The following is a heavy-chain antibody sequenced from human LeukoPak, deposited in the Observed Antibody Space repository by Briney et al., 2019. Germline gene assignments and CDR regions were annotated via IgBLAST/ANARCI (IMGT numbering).Heavy chain of an antibody. V-gene: IGHV3-30*18. CDR3: AKDRVAGSYQEGYFDY. J-gene: IGHJ4*02. CDR1: GLTFRIYG. CDR2: ISYDGSNK. D-gene: IGHD1-26*01. Sequence: GKSLRLSCEASGLTFRIYGMHWVRQDPGKGLEWVAVISYDGSNKYYADSVKGRFTISRDNSKNTLYLQMNSLRAEDTAVYYCAKDRVAGSYQEGYFDYWGQGTPVTVSS.